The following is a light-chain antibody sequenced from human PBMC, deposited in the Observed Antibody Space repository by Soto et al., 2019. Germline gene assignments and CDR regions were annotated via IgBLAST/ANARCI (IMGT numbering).Light chain of an antibody. CDR2: YDS. Sequence: SYELTQPPSVSVAPGKTARITCRGNNIGSKRVHWYQQKPGQAPVLVIYYDSDRPSGIPERFSGSNSGNTATLTISRVEAGDEADYYCQVWDSSSDRDVVFGGGTKVTV. CDR1: NIGSKR. J-gene: IGLJ2*01. V-gene: IGLV3-21*04. CDR3: QVWDSSSDRDVV.